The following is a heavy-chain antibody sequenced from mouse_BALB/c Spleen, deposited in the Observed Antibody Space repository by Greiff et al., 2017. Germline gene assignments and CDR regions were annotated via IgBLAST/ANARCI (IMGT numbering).Heavy chain of an antibody. V-gene: IGHV5-17*02. J-gene: IGHJ3*01. D-gene: IGHD4-1*01. CDR1: GFTFSSFG. Sequence: EVQVVESGGGLVQPGGSRKLSCAASGFTFSSFGMHWVRQAPEKGLEWVAYISSGSSTIYYADTVKGRFTISRDNPKNTLFLQMTSLRSKDTAMYYCARDWDVPFAYWGQGTLVTVSA. CDR3: ARDWDVPFAY. CDR2: ISSGSSTI.